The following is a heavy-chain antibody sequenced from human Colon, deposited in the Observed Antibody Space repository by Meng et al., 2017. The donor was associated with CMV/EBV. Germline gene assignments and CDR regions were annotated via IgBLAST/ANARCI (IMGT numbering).Heavy chain of an antibody. V-gene: IGHV3-66*01. D-gene: IGHD2-2*01. CDR2: IYSGGST. CDR1: GFTVSSNY. J-gene: IGHJ4*02. CDR3: TRAVGYCSSTSCFDLGY. Sequence: GGSLRLSCAASGFTVSSNYMSWVRQAPGKGLEWVSVIYSGGSTYYADSVKGRFTISRDNAKNTLYLQMNSLRAEDTAVYYCTRAVGYCSSTSCFDLGYWGQGTLVTVSS.